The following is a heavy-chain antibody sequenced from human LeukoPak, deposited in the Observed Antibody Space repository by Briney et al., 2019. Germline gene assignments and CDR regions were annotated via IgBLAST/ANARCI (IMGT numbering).Heavy chain of an antibody. Sequence: GASVKVSCKASGYTFTGYYMHWVRQAPGQGLEWMGRINPNSGGTSYAQKFQGRVTMTRDTSISTAYMELSRLRSDDTAVYYSAREADYYDSSGYYPAFDYWGQGTLVTVSS. V-gene: IGHV1-2*06. D-gene: IGHD3-22*01. CDR1: GYTFTGYY. CDR3: AREADYYDSSGYYPAFDY. CDR2: INPNSGGT. J-gene: IGHJ4*02.